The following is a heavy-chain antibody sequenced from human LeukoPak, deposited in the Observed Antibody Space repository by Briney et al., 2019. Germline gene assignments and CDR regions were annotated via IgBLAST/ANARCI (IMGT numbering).Heavy chain of an antibody. Sequence: SGPTLVKPTQTLTLTCTFSGFSLSTSGVGVGWIRQPPGKALEWLALIYWDDDKRYSPSLKSRLTITKDTSKNQVVLTMTNMDPVDTATYYCAHSSSWYSYYYYYYMDVWGKGTTVTVSS. CDR2: IYWDDDK. CDR3: AHSSSWYSYYYYYYMDV. D-gene: IGHD6-13*01. V-gene: IGHV2-5*02. J-gene: IGHJ6*03. CDR1: GFSLSTSGVG.